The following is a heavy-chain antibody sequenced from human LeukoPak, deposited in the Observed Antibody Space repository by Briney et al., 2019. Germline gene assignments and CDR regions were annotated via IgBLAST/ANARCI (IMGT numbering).Heavy chain of an antibody. CDR2: INSDGSST. D-gene: IGHD3-22*01. CDR3: AKDPAPYYYDSSGYYQNYFDY. V-gene: IGHV3-74*01. Sequence: GGSLRLSCAASGFTFSSYWMHWVRQAPGRGLVWVSRINSDGSSTSYADSVRGRFSISRDNAKNTLYLQMNSLRAEDTAVYYCAKDPAPYYYDSSGYYQNYFDYWGQGTLVTVSS. J-gene: IGHJ4*02. CDR1: GFTFSSYW.